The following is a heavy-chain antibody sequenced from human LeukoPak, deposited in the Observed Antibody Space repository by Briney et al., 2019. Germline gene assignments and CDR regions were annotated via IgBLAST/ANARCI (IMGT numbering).Heavy chain of an antibody. CDR2: ITHSGNS. CDR1: GGSFSGYY. Sequence: SETLSLTCAVYGGSFSGYYWSWIRQSPGKGLEWIGEITHSGNSDYNPSLKSRVTISLDTSKNQFSLKLSSVTAADTAVYYCAREGYSSSRGAFDIWGQGTMVTVSS. J-gene: IGHJ3*02. CDR3: AREGYSSSRGAFDI. D-gene: IGHD6-13*01. V-gene: IGHV4-34*01.